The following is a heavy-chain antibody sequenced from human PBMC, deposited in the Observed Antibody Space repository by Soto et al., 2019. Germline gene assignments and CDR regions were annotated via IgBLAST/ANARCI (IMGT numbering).Heavy chain of an antibody. CDR3: ATKGSTSGWYYFDY. D-gene: IGHD6-19*01. CDR2: INHSGST. Sequence: SESLSLTCTVSGGSINNHYWSWIRQPPGKGLEWIGEINHSGSTNYNPSLKSRVTISVDTSKNQFSLKLSSVTAADTAVYYCATKGSTSGWYYFDYWGQGTLVTVSS. J-gene: IGHJ4*02. CDR1: GGSINNHY. V-gene: IGHV4-34*01.